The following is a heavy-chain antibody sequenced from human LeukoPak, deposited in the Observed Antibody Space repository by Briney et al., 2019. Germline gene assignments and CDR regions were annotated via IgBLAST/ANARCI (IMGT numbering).Heavy chain of an antibody. CDR3: AADHLYGSGSYTKGYYYYGMDV. V-gene: IGHV1-58*02. CDR1: GFTFTSSA. Sequence: SVKVSCKASGFTFTSSAMQWVRQARGQRLEGIGWIVVGSGNTNYAQKFQERVTITRDMSTSTAYMELSSLRSEDTAVYYCAADHLYGSGSYTKGYYYYGMDVWGQGTTVTVSS. CDR2: IVVGSGNT. J-gene: IGHJ6*02. D-gene: IGHD3-10*01.